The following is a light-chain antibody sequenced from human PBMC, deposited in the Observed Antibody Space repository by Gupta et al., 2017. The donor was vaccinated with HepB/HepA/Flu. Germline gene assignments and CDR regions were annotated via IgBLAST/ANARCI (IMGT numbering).Light chain of an antibody. Sequence: ALTQPRSVSGSPGQSVTISCTGTSSDVGRYTRVSWYQQPPDTAPNLMIYEVRNRPSGVPDRFSGSKSGNTAALTISGLQAEDEDDYYCCAYAGSFYVFGTGTTVTVL. CDR2: EVR. CDR3: CAYAGSFYV. V-gene: IGLV2-11*01. CDR1: SSDVGRYTR. J-gene: IGLJ1*01.